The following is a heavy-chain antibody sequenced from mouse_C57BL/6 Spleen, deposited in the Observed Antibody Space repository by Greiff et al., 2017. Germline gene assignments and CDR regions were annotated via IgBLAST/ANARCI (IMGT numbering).Heavy chain of an antibody. CDR2: IYPGSGST. CDR3: AIYGSSYGYAMDY. D-gene: IGHD1-1*01. V-gene: IGHV1-55*01. CDR1: GYTFTSYW. Sequence: QVQLQQPGAELVKPGASVKMSCKASGYTFTSYWITWVKQRPGQGLEWIGDIYPGSGSTNYNEKFKSKATLTVDTSSSTAYMQLISLTSEDSAVYYCAIYGSSYGYAMDYWGQGTSVTVSS. J-gene: IGHJ4*01.